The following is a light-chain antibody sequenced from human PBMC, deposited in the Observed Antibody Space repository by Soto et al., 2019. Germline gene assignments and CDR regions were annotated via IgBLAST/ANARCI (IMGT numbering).Light chain of an antibody. CDR3: QHTTDFT. J-gene: IGKJ2*01. V-gene: IGKV1-5*01. CDR2: DVS. Sequence: DILLTQSPSTLSASVGDRVTMTCRSSSKWLAWYQKKPGKAPKLLIYDVSNLERGVPPRFSGSTSGAESTLTITGLQPDDLGTYYCQHTTDFTFGQGTKVDIK. CDR1: SSSKW.